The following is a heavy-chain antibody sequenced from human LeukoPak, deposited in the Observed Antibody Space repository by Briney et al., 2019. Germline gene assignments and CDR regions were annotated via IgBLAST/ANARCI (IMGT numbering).Heavy chain of an antibody. V-gene: IGHV3-66*01. Sequence: GGSLRLSCAASGFTVSSNYMSWVRQAPGKGLEWVSVIYSGGSKSYADSVKGRFTISRDNSKNTLYLQMNSLRAEDMAVYYCVRDSSNGWYHGYWGQGTLVTVSS. J-gene: IGHJ4*02. CDR1: GFTVSSNY. CDR3: VRDSSNGWYHGY. CDR2: IYSGGSK. D-gene: IGHD6-19*01.